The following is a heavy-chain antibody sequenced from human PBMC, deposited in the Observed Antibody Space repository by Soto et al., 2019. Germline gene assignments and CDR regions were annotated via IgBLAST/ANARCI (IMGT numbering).Heavy chain of an antibody. CDR3: ARLFDTSGWYDY. Sequence: XDSLKVSWKCSGNSFTSYWIGWVLQMPGKGLERMGIIYPGDSDTRYSPSFQGQVTISADKSITTTYLQWSSLKASDTAIYYCARLFDTSGWYDYWGQGTLVTVSS. CDR1: GNSFTSYW. V-gene: IGHV5-51*01. J-gene: IGHJ4*02. CDR2: IYPGDSDT. D-gene: IGHD6-19*01.